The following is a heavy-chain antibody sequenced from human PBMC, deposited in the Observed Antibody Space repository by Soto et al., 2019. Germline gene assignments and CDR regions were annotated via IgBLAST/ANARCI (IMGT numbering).Heavy chain of an antibody. CDR3: AKLGDYSNLYYFDY. D-gene: IGHD4-4*01. V-gene: IGHV3-23*01. CDR2: ISGSGGST. J-gene: IGHJ4*02. Sequence: GGSLRLSCAASGFTFSSYAMSWVRQAPGKGLEWVSAISGSGGSTYYADSVKGRFNISRDNSKNPLYLQMNSLRAEDTAVYYCAKLGDYSNLYYFDYWGQGTLVTVTS. CDR1: GFTFSSYA.